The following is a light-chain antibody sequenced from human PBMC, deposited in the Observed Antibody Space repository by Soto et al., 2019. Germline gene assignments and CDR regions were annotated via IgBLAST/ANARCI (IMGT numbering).Light chain of an antibody. Sequence: ILLAQAPSSLSASVGDKVTITCRASQGIDTSLAWYQQKPGKAPKLLIYAASNFQSGVPSRFSGSGSGTHFTLTISSLQPEDFATYYCQQLHGYPINFGQGTRLEIK. J-gene: IGKJ5*01. V-gene: IGKV1-9*01. CDR2: AAS. CDR3: QQLHGYPIN. CDR1: QGIDTS.